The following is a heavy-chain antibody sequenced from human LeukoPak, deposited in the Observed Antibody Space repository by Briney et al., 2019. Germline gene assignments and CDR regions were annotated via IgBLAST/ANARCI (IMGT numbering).Heavy chain of an antibody. CDR2: IYTSGST. CDR1: GGSISSYY. D-gene: IGHD1-14*01. Sequence: SETLSPTCTVSGGSISSYYWSWLRQPAGKGLEWIGRIYTSGSTNYNPSLKSRVTMSVSTSKNPFSLKLSSVTAADTAVYYCAGDIRWHDAFDIWGQGTMVTVSS. V-gene: IGHV4-4*07. J-gene: IGHJ3*02. CDR3: AGDIRWHDAFDI.